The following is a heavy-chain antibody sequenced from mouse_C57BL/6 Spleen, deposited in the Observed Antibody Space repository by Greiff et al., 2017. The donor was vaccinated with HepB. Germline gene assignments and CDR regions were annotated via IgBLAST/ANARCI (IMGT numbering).Heavy chain of an antibody. J-gene: IGHJ2*01. CDR1: GYTFTSYW. V-gene: IGHV1-69*01. CDR3: ARVGYYGSSYFDY. D-gene: IGHD1-1*01. CDR2: IDPSDSYN. Sequence: QVQLQQPGAELVMPGASVKLSCKASGYTFTSYWMHWVKQRPGQGLEWIGEIDPSDSYNNYNQKFKGKSTLTVDKSSSTAYMQLSSLTSEDSAVYYCARVGYYGSSYFDYWGQGTTLTVSS.